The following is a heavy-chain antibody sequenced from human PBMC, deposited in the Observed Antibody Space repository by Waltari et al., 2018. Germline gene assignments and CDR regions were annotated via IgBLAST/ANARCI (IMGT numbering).Heavy chain of an antibody. D-gene: IGHD2-2*01. J-gene: IGHJ5*02. CDR1: GYTFTSYD. CDR2: IYPGDSDT. CDR3: ARGVPAAKEANWFDP. V-gene: IGHV5-51*01. Sequence: VQLVQSGAEVKKPGASVKVSCKASGYTFTSYDITWVRQATGQGLEWMGIIYPGDSDTRYSPSFQGQVTISADKSISTAYLQWSSLKASDTAMYYCARGVPAAKEANWFDPWGQGTLVTVSS.